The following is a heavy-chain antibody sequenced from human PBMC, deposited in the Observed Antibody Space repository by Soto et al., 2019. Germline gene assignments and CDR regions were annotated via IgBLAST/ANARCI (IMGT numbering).Heavy chain of an antibody. CDR2: IQNSGIT. Sequence: PSETLSLTCTVSGGSITGYHWSWIRQPPGKGLEWIGFIQNSGITKYDPSLQSRVTISVDTSKNQFSLKLSSVTAADTAVYYCARRYGYSFDYWGQGTLVTVS. CDR3: ARRYGYSFDY. D-gene: IGHD1-1*01. J-gene: IGHJ4*02. V-gene: IGHV4-59*08. CDR1: GGSITGYH.